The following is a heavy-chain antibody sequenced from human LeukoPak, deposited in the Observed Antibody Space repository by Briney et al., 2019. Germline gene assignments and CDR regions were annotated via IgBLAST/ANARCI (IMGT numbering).Heavy chain of an antibody. CDR3: AKQVAGSYSAFDS. J-gene: IGHJ4*02. CDR1: GFTFSSYA. V-gene: IGHV3-23*01. D-gene: IGHD6-19*01. Sequence: GGSLRLSCAASGFTFSSYAMSWVRQAPGKGLEWVSGISGSAGSTLYADSVKGRFTISRDNSENSLYLQMNGLRADDTAVYYCAKQVAGSYSAFDSWGQGTLVAVSS. CDR2: ISGSAGST.